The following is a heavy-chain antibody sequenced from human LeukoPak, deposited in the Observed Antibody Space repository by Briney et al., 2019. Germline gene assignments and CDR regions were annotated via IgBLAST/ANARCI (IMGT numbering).Heavy chain of an antibody. J-gene: IGHJ4*02. D-gene: IGHD3-10*01. CDR2: IYTTGST. CDR3: ARLNVLLWFGEPTPNYFGY. Sequence: SETLSLTCTGSGGSISSGSYYWSWIRQPAGKGLEWIGRIYTTGSTNYNPSLKSRVTISVDTSKNQFSLKLSSVTAADTAVYYCARLNVLLWFGEPTPNYFGYWGQGTLVTVSS. V-gene: IGHV4-61*02. CDR1: GGSISSGSYY.